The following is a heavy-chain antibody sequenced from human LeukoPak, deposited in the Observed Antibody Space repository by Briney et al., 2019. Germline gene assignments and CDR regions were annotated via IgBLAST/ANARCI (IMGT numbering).Heavy chain of an antibody. CDR3: ARGEVFSGMDV. CDR2: ISSSSSTI. Sequence: GGSLRLSCAASGFTFSSYSMNWVRQAPGKGLEWVSSISSSSSTIYYADSVKGRFTISRDNAKNSLYLQMNSLRAEDTAVYYCARGEVFSGMDVWGQGTTVTVSS. D-gene: IGHD3-16*01. V-gene: IGHV3-21*04. CDR1: GFTFSSYS. J-gene: IGHJ6*02.